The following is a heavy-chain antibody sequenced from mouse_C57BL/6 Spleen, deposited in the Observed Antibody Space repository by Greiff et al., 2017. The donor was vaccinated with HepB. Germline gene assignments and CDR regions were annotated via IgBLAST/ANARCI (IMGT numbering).Heavy chain of an antibody. V-gene: IGHV3-6*01. D-gene: IGHD1-1*02. CDR2: ISYDGSN. J-gene: IGHJ4*01. Sequence: VEESGPGLVKPSQSLSLTCSVTGYSFTSGYYWNWIRQFPGIKLEWMGYISYDGSNNYNPSLKNRISITRDTSKNQFFLKLNSVTTEDTATYYCASKLSLYAIDYWGQGTSVTVSS. CDR3: ASKLSLYAIDY. CDR1: GYSFTSGYY.